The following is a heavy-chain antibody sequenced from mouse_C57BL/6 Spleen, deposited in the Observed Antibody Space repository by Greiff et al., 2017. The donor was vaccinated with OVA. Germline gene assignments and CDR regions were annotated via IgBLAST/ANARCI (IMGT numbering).Heavy chain of an antibody. CDR3: ASDYYGSFFDY. J-gene: IGHJ2*01. V-gene: IGHV1-19*01. CDR1: GYTFTDYY. Sequence: DVQLQESGPVLVKPGASVEMSCKASGYTFTDYYMNWVKQSHGKSLEWIGVINPYNGGTSYNQKFKGKATLTVDKSSSTAYMELNSLTSEDSAVYYCASDYYGSFFDYWGQGTTLTVSS. CDR2: INPYNGGT. D-gene: IGHD1-1*01.